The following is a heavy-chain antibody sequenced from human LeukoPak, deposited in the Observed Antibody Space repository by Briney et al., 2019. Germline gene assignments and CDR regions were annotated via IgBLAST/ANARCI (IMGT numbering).Heavy chain of an antibody. CDR3: ISDLCGRDDQ. Sequence: GRSLRLSCVASRFNFNTYGMHWVRQAPGKGLEWVAVMWYDGSNEYYADSVKGRFTISRDNAKDTLYLQMSSLRDEDTAVYYCISDLCGRDDQWGRGTLVTVSS. D-gene: IGHD1-1*01. CDR1: RFNFNTYG. J-gene: IGHJ5*02. CDR2: MWYDGSNE. V-gene: IGHV3-33*03.